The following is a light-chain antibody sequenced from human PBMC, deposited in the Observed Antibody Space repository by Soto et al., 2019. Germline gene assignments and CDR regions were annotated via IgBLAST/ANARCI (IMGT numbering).Light chain of an antibody. CDR2: DVS. V-gene: IGLV2-11*01. CDR3: CSYAGSDTHYV. Sequence: PGQSVTTSCTGTSSDVGGYNSVSWYQQHPDKAPKFMIYDVSKRPSGVPDRFSGSKSGNTASLTISGLQAEDEADYYCCSYAGSDTHYVFGTGTKVTVL. CDR1: SSDVGGYNS. J-gene: IGLJ1*01.